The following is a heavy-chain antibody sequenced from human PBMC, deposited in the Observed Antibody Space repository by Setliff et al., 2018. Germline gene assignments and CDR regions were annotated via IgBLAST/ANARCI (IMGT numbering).Heavy chain of an antibody. J-gene: IGHJ6*02. CDR3: ARGRERDYNFWSGYYTYYYYGMDV. CDR2: MNPNSGNT. V-gene: IGHV1-8*02. CDR1: GYTFTSYD. D-gene: IGHD3-3*01. Sequence: ASVKVSCKASGYTFTSYDINWVRQATGQGLGWMGWMNPNSGNTGYAQKFQGRVTMTRNTSISTAYMELSSLRSEDTAVYYCARGRERDYNFWSGYYTYYYYGMDVWGQGTTVTVSS.